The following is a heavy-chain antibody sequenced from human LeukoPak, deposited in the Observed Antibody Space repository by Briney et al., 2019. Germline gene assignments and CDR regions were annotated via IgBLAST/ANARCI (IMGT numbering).Heavy chain of an antibody. V-gene: IGHV4-34*01. Sequence: SETLSLTCAVYGGSFSGYYWSWIRQPPGKGLEWIGEINHSGSTNYNPSLKSRVTISVDTSKNQFSLKLSSVTAADTAVYYCARNRRTVVRRVLYYYYMDVWGKGTTVTVSS. D-gene: IGHD4-23*01. CDR2: INHSGST. CDR1: GGSFSGYY. J-gene: IGHJ6*03. CDR3: ARNRRTVVRRVLYYYYMDV.